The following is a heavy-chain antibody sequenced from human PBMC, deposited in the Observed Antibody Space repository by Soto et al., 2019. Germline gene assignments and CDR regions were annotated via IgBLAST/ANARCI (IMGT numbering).Heavy chain of an antibody. V-gene: IGHV1-18*01. D-gene: IGHD1-26*01. Sequence: QVQLVQSGAEVKKPGASVKVSCKASGYTFTRYGITWVRQAPGQGLEWMGWISADNVKTKYAQKIQGRVTMTTDTSTSTAYVELRSLRSDDTAVYYCAILISGTYSDWFDPWGQGPLVTVSS. CDR1: GYTFTRYG. J-gene: IGHJ5*02. CDR2: ISADNVKT. CDR3: AILISGTYSDWFDP.